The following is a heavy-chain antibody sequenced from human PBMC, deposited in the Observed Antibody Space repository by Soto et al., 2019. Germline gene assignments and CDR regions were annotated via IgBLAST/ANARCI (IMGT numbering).Heavy chain of an antibody. CDR3: ARVGTGSSTPLDI. CDR2: ITSASDYI. V-gene: IGHV3-21*01. D-gene: IGHD3-9*01. Sequence: EVDLVESGGDLVKPGGSLRLSCVASGVMFTRSAMNWVRQAPGKRLEWVSSITSASDYIFYADSVKGRFTISRDNAKNSLYLQMNSLRAEDTAVYYCARVGTGSSTPLDIWGQGTMVTVSS. CDR1: GVMFTRSA. J-gene: IGHJ3*02.